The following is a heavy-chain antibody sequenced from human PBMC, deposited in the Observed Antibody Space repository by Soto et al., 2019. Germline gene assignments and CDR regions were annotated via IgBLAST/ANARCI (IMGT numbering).Heavy chain of an antibody. CDR3: ARDNYGRMLDF. V-gene: IGHV4-31*03. Sequence: SETLSLTCTVSGGSILNGGHYWTWIRQHPGKGLEWIGRIFFSGNTHYNPALKSRLTFSLDTAKNQFSLKLTSVTAADTAIYYSARDNYGRMLDFWAPGTLVSVSS. CDR1: GGSILNGGHY. D-gene: IGHD4-17*01. CDR2: IFFSGNT. J-gene: IGHJ4*01.